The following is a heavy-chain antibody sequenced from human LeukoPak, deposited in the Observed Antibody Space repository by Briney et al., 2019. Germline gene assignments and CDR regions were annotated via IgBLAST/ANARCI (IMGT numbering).Heavy chain of an antibody. CDR1: GFTFSSYA. CDR3: ARERARYYYDSSGYYPYYFDY. Sequence: PGGSLRLSCAASGFTFSSYAMQWVRQAPGKGLEWVAVISYDGSNKYYADSVKGRFTISRDNSKNTLYLQMNSLRAEDTAVYYCARERARYYYDSSGYYPYYFDYWGQGTLVTVSS. CDR2: ISYDGSNK. J-gene: IGHJ4*02. D-gene: IGHD3-22*01. V-gene: IGHV3-30-3*01.